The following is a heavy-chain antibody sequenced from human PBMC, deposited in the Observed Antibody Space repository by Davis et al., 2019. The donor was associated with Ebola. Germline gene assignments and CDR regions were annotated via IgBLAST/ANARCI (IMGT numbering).Heavy chain of an antibody. D-gene: IGHD3-3*01. CDR2: IYHSGST. J-gene: IGHJ4*02. CDR1: GGSISSSNW. CDR3: ARDQTNYDSLYY. V-gene: IGHV4-4*02. Sequence: SETLTPTCTVPGGSISSSNWWSWVRQPPGKGMEWNGEIYHSGSTNYNPSLKSRVTISVDKSKNQFSLKLSSGTAADTAVYYCARDQTNYDSLYYWGQGTLVTVSS.